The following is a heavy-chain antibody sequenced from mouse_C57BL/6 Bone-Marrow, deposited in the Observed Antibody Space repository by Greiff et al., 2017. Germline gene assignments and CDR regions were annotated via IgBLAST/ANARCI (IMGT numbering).Heavy chain of an antibody. CDR2: IYPRSGNT. CDR3: ARPEGYPGFAY. CDR1: GYTFTSYG. V-gene: IGHV1-81*01. D-gene: IGHD2-3*01. J-gene: IGHJ3*01. Sequence: VQLQQSGAELARPGASVKLSCKASGYTFTSYGISWVKQRTGQGLEWIGEIYPRSGNTYYNEKFKGKATLTADKCSSTAYMELRSLTSEDSAVYFCARPEGYPGFAYWGQGTLVTVSA.